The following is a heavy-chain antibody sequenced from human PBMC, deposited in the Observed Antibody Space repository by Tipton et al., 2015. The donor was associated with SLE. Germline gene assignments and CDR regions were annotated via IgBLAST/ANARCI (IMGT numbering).Heavy chain of an antibody. D-gene: IGHD3-3*01. Sequence: SLRLSCAASGFTFSSYSMNWVRQAPGKGLEWVSVIYSGGSTYYADSVKGRFTISRDNSKNTLYLQMNSLRAEDTAVYYCARDRSYYDFWSGYPFGMDVWGQGTTVTVSS. J-gene: IGHJ6*02. CDR2: IYSGGST. CDR3: ARDRSYYDFWSGYPFGMDV. CDR1: GFTFSSYS. V-gene: IGHV3-66*02.